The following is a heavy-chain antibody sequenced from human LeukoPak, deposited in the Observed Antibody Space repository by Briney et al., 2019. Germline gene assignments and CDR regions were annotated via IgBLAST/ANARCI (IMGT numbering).Heavy chain of an antibody. CDR1: GGTFSGYY. CDR3: ASIAVPLYYYGMDV. D-gene: IGHD6-19*01. V-gene: IGHV4-34*08. Sequence: SETLSLTCAVYGGTFSGYYWSWIREPPGKGLEWIGEINHSGSTNYNPSLKSRVTISVDTSKNQFSLKLSSVTAADTAVYYCASIAVPLYYYGMDVWGQGTTVTASS. J-gene: IGHJ6*02. CDR2: INHSGST.